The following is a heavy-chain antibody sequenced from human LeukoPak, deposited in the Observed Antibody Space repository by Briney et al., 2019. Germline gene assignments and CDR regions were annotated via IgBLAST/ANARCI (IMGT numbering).Heavy chain of an antibody. J-gene: IGHJ4*02. Sequence: GGSLRLSCAASGFTFNTYAMHWVRQAPGKGLEWVAVISYDGSNKYYADSVKGRFTISRDNSESTLYLQMNSLRAEDTAVFYCARVSSSTVTTWYFDYWGQGTLVTVSS. CDR3: ARVSSSTVTTWYFDY. V-gene: IGHV3-30*04. CDR2: ISYDGSNK. CDR1: GFTFNTYA. D-gene: IGHD4-4*01.